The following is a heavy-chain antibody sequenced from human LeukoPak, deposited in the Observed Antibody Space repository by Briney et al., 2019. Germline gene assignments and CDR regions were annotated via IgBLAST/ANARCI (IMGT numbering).Heavy chain of an antibody. D-gene: IGHD2-2*01. CDR3: RAVAEPYCSSTSCYPWAYYTDV. J-gene: IGHJ6*03. V-gene: IGHV4-4*07. Sequence: SETLSLTCTVSGGSISSYYWSWIRQPPGKGLEWIGRIYTSGSTNYNPSLKSRVTMSVDTSKNQFSLKLSSVTAADTAVYYCRAVAEPYCSSTSCYPWAYYTDVWGKGTTVTVSS. CDR2: IYTSGST. CDR1: GGSISSYY.